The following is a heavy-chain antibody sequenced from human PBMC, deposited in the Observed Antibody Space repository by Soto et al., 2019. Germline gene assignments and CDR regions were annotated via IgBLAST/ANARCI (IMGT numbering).Heavy chain of an antibody. CDR3: ARFQWFSTTPFDY. CDR1: GYTFTSYA. Sequence: QVQLVQSGAEVKKPGASVKVSCKASGYTFTSYAMHWVRQAPGQRLEWMGWINAGNGNTKYSQKFQGRVTITRDTSASTAYMELSSLRSEDTAVYYCARFQWFSTTPFDYWGQGNLVTVSS. D-gene: IGHD2-8*01. V-gene: IGHV1-3*01. CDR2: INAGNGNT. J-gene: IGHJ4*02.